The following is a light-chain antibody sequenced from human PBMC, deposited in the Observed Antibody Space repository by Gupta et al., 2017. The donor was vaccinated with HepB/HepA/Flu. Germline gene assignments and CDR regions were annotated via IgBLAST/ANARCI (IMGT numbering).Light chain of an antibody. CDR3: KQSEPTPWT. CDR1: KIINSY. Sequence: DIQMTQSPSSLSASVGDRVTITCRASKIINSYLHWYQQKPGKAPELLIYASSSLQRGVPSRFSGSGSGTHFTLTISTVQSEDVATYYCKQSEPTPWTFGQGTKVEIK. CDR2: ASS. V-gene: IGKV1-39*01. J-gene: IGKJ1*01.